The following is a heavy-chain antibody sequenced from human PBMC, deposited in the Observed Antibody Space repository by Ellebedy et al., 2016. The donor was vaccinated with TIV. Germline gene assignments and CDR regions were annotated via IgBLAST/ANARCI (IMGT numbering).Heavy chain of an antibody. V-gene: IGHV4-34*01. Sequence: MPSETLSLTCAVYGVSFSGYYWNWIRQPPGKGLEWIGEITHIGSTNYNPSLKSRFTISVDTSKNQFSLRLSSVTAADTALYYCASGLGVRKMNAFDFWGQGTMVTVSS. J-gene: IGHJ3*01. D-gene: IGHD2-8*02. CDR3: ASGLGVRKMNAFDF. CDR1: GVSFSGYY. CDR2: ITHIGST.